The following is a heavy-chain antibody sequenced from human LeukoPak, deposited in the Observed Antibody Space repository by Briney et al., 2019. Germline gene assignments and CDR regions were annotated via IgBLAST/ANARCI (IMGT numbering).Heavy chain of an antibody. CDR3: AKDKEAWGSYRSFDY. J-gene: IGHJ4*02. V-gene: IGHV4-59*01. Sequence: SETLSLTCTVSGGSISSYYWSWIRQPPGKGLEWIGYIYYSGSTNYNPSLKSRVTISVDTSKNQFSLKLSSVTAADTALYYCAKDKEAWGSYRSFDYWGQGTLVTVSS. CDR2: IYYSGST. D-gene: IGHD3-16*02. CDR1: GGSISSYY.